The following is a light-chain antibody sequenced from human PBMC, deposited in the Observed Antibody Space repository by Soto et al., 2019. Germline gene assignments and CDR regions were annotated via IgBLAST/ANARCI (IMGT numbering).Light chain of an antibody. CDR2: RNN. V-gene: IGLV1-47*01. Sequence: QSVLTQPPSASGTPGQRVTISCSGSSSNIGSNYVYWYQQLPGTAPKLLIYRNNQRPSGVPDRFSGSKSATSASLAISGVRSEDEADYYCAAWDDSLSGWVFGGGTKLTVL. J-gene: IGLJ3*02. CDR1: SSNIGSNY. CDR3: AAWDDSLSGWV.